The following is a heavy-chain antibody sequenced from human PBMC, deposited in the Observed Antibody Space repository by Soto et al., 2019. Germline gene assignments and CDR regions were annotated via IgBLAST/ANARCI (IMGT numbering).Heavy chain of an antibody. D-gene: IGHD1-20*01. CDR1: GYTFTGDY. CDR3: ARDNSPFITGTLRHSYGMDV. Sequence: ASVKVSCKASGYTFTGDYMHWVRQAPGQGLEWMGWINPNSGGTNYAQKFQGWVTMTRDTSISTAYMELSRLRSDDTAVYYCARDNSPFITGTLRHSYGMDVWGQGTTVTVSS. J-gene: IGHJ6*02. V-gene: IGHV1-2*04. CDR2: INPNSGGT.